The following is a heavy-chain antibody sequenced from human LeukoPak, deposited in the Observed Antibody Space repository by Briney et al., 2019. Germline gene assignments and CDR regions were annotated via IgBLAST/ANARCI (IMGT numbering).Heavy chain of an antibody. CDR3: ARDSSELT. CDR1: GGTFSSYA. V-gene: IGHV1-69*05. D-gene: IGHD1-26*01. Sequence: GASVKVSCKASGGTFSSYAISWVRQAPGQGLEWMGGIIPIFGTANYAQKLQGRVTMTTDTSTSTAYMELRSLRSDDTAVYYCARDSSELTWGQGTLVTVSS. J-gene: IGHJ5*02. CDR2: IIPIFGTA.